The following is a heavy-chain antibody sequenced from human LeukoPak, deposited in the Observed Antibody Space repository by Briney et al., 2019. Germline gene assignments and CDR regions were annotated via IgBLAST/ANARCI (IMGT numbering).Heavy chain of an antibody. CDR3: ARYYDSGAYYPGTLDH. Sequence: GGSLRLSCAASGFTVSSNYMSWVRQAPGKGLEWVSVIYSGGSTYYADSVKGRFTISRDNSKNTVYLQMNSLRAEDTAVYYCARYYDSGAYYPGTLDHWGQGTLVTVSS. CDR2: IYSGGST. CDR1: GFTVSSNY. D-gene: IGHD3-22*01. V-gene: IGHV3-53*01. J-gene: IGHJ4*02.